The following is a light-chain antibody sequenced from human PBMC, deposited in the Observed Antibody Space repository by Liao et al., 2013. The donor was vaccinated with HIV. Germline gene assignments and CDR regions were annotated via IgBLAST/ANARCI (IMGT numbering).Light chain of an antibody. CDR1: KLGDKY. V-gene: IGLV3-1*01. CDR2: QDF. CDR3: QAWDSDTAHLV. Sequence: SYELTQPPSVSVSPGQTASITCSGDKLGDKYACWYQQKPGQSPVLVIYQDFRRPSGIPERFSGSNSGNTATLTISETQAMDEADYYCQAWDSDTAHLVFGGGTRLTVL. J-gene: IGLJ2*01.